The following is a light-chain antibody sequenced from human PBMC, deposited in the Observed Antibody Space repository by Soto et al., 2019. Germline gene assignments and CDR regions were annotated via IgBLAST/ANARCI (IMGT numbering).Light chain of an antibody. CDR3: QQRTDRPPWT. V-gene: IGKV3-11*01. J-gene: IGKJ1*01. CDR1: QRIGLA. CDR2: DAS. Sequence: EIVLTQSPATLSLSPGERATLFCRARQRIGLAIAWYQHKPGQAPRLLIFDASQRATGIPARFRGSGSGTDFTLSISSLEPEDFAVYYCQQRTDRPPWTFGQGTKGDIK.